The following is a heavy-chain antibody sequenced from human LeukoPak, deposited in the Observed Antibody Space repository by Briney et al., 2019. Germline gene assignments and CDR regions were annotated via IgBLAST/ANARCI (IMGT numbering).Heavy chain of an antibody. CDR2: IYYSGST. CDR3: ARDEGYSSGWCLGY. V-gene: IGHV4-61*01. Sequence: SETLSLTCTVSGDSITSGYYWGWIRQPPGKGLEWIGYIYYSGSTNYSPSLKSRVTISADTSKNQFSLKLSSVTAADTAMYYCARDEGYSSGWCLGYWGQGTLVTVSS. D-gene: IGHD6-19*01. J-gene: IGHJ4*02. CDR1: GDSITSGYY.